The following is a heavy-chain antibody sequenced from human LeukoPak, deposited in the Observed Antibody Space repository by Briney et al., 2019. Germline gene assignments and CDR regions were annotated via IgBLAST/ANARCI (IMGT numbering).Heavy chain of an antibody. Sequence: GASVNVSCKASGYTFTSYVMHWVRQAPGQRLEWMGGIIPIFGTANYAQKFQGRVTITADESTSTAYMELSSLRSEDTAVYYCASADSYGYWGQGTLVTVSS. V-gene: IGHV1-69*13. J-gene: IGHJ4*02. CDR1: GYTFTSYV. CDR3: ASADSYGY. D-gene: IGHD5-18*01. CDR2: IIPIFGTA.